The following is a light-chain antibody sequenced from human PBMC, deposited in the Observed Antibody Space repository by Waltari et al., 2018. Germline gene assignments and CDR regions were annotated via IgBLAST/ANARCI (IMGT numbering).Light chain of an antibody. CDR1: RRAIGGYNY. J-gene: IGLJ2*01. Sequence: QSALTQPASVSGSPGQSITISCTQTRRAIGGYNYVPWYQQVPGKAPKLIIYDVSDLPSGVSSRFSGSKSGNTASLTISGLQAEDEADYFCSSYMDSSTLELFGGGTSLTVL. CDR3: SSYMDSSTLEL. V-gene: IGLV2-14*03. CDR2: DVS.